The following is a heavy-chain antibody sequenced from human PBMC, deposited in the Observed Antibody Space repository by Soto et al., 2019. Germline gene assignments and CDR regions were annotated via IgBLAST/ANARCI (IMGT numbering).Heavy chain of an antibody. J-gene: IGHJ6*02. D-gene: IGHD2-2*01. CDR2: IYYSGST. CDR3: ARDRVVPAASCMDV. V-gene: IGHV4-59*01. CDR1: GGSISSYY. Sequence: PSETLSLTCTVSGGSISSYYWSWIRQPPGKGLEWIGYIYYSGSTNYNPSLMSRVTISVDTSKNQFSLKLSSVTAADTAVYYCARDRVVPAASCMDVWGQGTTVTASS.